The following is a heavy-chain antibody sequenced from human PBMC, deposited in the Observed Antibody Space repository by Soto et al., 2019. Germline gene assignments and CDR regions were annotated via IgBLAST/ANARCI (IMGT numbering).Heavy chain of an antibody. CDR2: ISGSGGST. CDR3: ATDPLSGYYYYYGMDV. Sequence: GGSLRLSCASSGFTFSSYAMSWVHQAPGKGLEWVSAISGSGGSTYYADSVKGRFTISRDNSRNTLYLQMNSLRAEDTAVYYCATDPLSGYYYYYGMDVWGQGTTVTVSS. J-gene: IGHJ6*02. CDR1: GFTFSSYA. V-gene: IGHV3-23*01.